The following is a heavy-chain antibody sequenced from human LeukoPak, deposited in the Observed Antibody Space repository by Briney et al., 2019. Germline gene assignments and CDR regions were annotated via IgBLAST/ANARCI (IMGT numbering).Heavy chain of an antibody. CDR2: INPSSGST. Sequence: ASVKVSCKASGYTFTSYYMHWVRQAPGQGLEWMGIINPSSGSTTYAQKFQGRVTMTRDTSTSTVYMELSSLRSEDTAVYYCARGEWEVPQDYWGQGTLVTVSS. J-gene: IGHJ4*02. V-gene: IGHV1-46*01. D-gene: IGHD1-26*01. CDR3: ARGEWEVPQDY. CDR1: GYTFTSYY.